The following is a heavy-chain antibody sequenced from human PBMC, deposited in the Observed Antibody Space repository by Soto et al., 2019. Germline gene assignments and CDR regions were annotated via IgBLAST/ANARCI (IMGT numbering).Heavy chain of an antibody. CDR3: ARIAAGALGY. D-gene: IGHD6-13*01. CDR2: IYYSGST. Sequence: QVQLQESGPGLVKPSETLSLTCTVSGGSVSSGSYYWSWIRQPPGKGLEWIGYIYYSGSTNYNPSLKSRVTISVDTSKNQFSLKLSSVTAADTAVYYCARIAAGALGYWGQGTLVTVSS. J-gene: IGHJ4*02. V-gene: IGHV4-61*01. CDR1: GGSVSSGSYY.